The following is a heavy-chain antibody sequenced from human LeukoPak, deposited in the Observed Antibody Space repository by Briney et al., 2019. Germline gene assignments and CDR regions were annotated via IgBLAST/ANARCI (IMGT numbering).Heavy chain of an antibody. CDR2: IRSKANSYAT. CDR1: GFTFSGSA. Sequence: GGSLRLSCAASGFTFSGSAMHWVRQASGKGLEWVGRIRSKANSYATAYAASVKGRFTISRDDSKNTAYLQMNSLKTEDTAVYYCTRDDYDYVWGSCYFDYWGQRTLVTVSS. CDR3: TRDDYDYVWGSCYFDY. J-gene: IGHJ4*02. D-gene: IGHD3-16*01. V-gene: IGHV3-73*01.